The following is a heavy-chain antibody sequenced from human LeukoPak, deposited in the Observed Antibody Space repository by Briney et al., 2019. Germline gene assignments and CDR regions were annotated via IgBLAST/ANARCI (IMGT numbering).Heavy chain of an antibody. CDR3: ARTLYSSGWYFPFDY. V-gene: IGHV3-66*01. CDR1: GFTVSSNY. Sequence: GGSLRLSCAASGFTVSSNYMSWVRQAPGKGLEWVSVIYSGGSTYYADSVKDRFTISRDNSKNTLYLQMNSLRAEDTAVYYCARTLYSSGWYFPFDYWGQGTLVTVSS. CDR2: IYSGGST. D-gene: IGHD6-19*01. J-gene: IGHJ4*02.